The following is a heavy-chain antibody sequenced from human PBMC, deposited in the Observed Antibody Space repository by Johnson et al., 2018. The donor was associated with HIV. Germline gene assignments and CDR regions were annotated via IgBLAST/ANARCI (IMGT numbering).Heavy chain of an antibody. CDR1: GFTFDDYG. J-gene: IGHJ3*02. V-gene: IGHV3-20*04. CDR2: ISWNGGDT. CDR3: ARDPDGTTGTTYPDAAFDI. Sequence: VQLVESGGSMVQPGRSLRLSCAASGFTFDDYGLTWVRQAPGKGLAWVSGISWNGGDTGYADSVRGRFTISRDNAKNSLYLQTNSLRAGDTAVYYCARDPDGTTGTTYPDAAFDIWGQGTMVTVSS. D-gene: IGHD1-1*01.